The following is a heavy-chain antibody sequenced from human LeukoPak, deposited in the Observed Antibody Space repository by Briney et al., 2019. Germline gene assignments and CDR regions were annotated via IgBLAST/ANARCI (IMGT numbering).Heavy chain of an antibody. Sequence: GGSLRLSCAASGFTFSNYWMHWVRQAPGKRLVWVSRTYTDGSSTTYADSVKGRFTISRDNARNALYLQMNSLRAEDTAVYYCARGSASGASNYYYYMDVWGKGTTVTVSS. V-gene: IGHV3-74*01. CDR3: ARGSASGASNYYYYMDV. CDR2: TYTDGSST. CDR1: GFTFSNYW. D-gene: IGHD2-21*01. J-gene: IGHJ6*03.